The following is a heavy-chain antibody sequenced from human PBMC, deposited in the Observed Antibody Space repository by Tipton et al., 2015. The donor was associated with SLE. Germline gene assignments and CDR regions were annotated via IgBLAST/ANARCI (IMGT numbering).Heavy chain of an antibody. V-gene: IGHV3-11*06. CDR3: ARESPSASYYYGMDV. CDR1: GFTFSDYY. Sequence: SLRLSCAASGFTFSDYYMSWIRQAPGKGLEWVSYITSSSSYTNYADSVKGRFTVSRDNAKNSLFLQMNSLRAEDTAVYYCARESPSASYYYGMDVWGQGTTVTVSS. CDR2: ITSSSSYT. J-gene: IGHJ6*02. D-gene: IGHD2-15*01.